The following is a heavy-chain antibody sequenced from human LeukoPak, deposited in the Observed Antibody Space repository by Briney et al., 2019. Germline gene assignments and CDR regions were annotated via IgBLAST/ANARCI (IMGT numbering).Heavy chain of an antibody. CDR1: GASISGSGYY. D-gene: IGHD3-9*01. CDR3: ARNYYDILTGYLNGFDY. J-gene: IGHJ4*02. Sequence: SETLSLTCTVSGASISGSGYYWSWIRQPAGKGLEWIGRIYTSGSTNYNPSLKSRVTMSVDTSKNQFSLKLSSVTAADTAVYYCARNYYDILTGYLNGFDYWGQGTLVTVSS. V-gene: IGHV4-61*02. CDR2: IYTSGST.